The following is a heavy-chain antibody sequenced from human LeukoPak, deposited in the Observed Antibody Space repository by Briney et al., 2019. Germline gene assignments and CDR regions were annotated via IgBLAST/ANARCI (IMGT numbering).Heavy chain of an antibody. CDR1: GFTFSGYW. CDR2: IKQDGSEK. D-gene: IGHD3-10*01. CDR3: ARGVPSPIYYYGSGSYSS. V-gene: IGHV3-7*01. J-gene: IGHJ4*02. Sequence: TGGSLRLSCAASGFTFSGYWMSWVRQAPGKGLEWVANIKQDGSEKYYVDSMKGRFTISRDNAKNSLYLQMNSLRAEDTAVYYCARGVPSPIYYYGSGSYSSWGQGTLVTVSS.